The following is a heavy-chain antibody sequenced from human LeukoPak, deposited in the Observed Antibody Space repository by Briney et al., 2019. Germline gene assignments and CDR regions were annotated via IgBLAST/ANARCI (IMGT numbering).Heavy chain of an antibody. D-gene: IGHD6-13*01. CDR1: GGSFSGYY. J-gene: IGHJ6*03. V-gene: IGHV4-34*01. Sequence: SETLSLTCAVYGGSFSGYYRSWIRQPPGKGLEWIGEINHSGSTNYNPSLKSRVTISVDTSKNQFSLKLSSVTAADTAVYYCVRGQVKQQLLPRTGSRDYYYYMDIWGKGTTVTISS. CDR3: VRGQVKQQLLPRTGSRDYYYYMDI. CDR2: INHSGST.